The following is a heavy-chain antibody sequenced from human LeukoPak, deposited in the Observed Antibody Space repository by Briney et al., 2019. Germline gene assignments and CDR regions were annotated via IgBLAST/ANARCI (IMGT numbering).Heavy chain of an antibody. J-gene: IGHJ4*02. CDR2: ISGSGGST. Sequence: PGGSLRLSCAASGFTFSSYGMSWVRQAPGKGLEWVSAISGSGGSTYYADSVRGRFTISRDNSKNTLYLQMNSLRAEDTAVYYCAKDRMIVDPGYFDYWGQGTLVTVSS. V-gene: IGHV3-23*01. D-gene: IGHD3-22*01. CDR1: GFTFSSYG. CDR3: AKDRMIVDPGYFDY.